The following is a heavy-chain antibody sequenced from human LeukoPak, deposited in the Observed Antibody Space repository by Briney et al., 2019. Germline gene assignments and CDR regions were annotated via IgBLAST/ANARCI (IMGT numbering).Heavy chain of an antibody. Sequence: GGSLRLSCAASGFTFSNYWMHWVRQVPGKGLVWVSRIKGDGGSPTYADSVKGRFTISRDNAKHTLYLQMNSLRAEDTAIYYCARKPDYYGADYWGQGTLVTVSS. J-gene: IGHJ4*02. CDR1: GFTFSNYW. D-gene: IGHD3-10*01. CDR3: ARKPDYYGADY. V-gene: IGHV3-74*01. CDR2: IKGDGGSP.